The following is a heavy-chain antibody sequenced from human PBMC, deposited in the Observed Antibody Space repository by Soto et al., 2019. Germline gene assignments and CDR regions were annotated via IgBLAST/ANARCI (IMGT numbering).Heavy chain of an antibody. V-gene: IGHV3-15*01. CDR1: GFTFSNAW. CDR2: IKSKTDGGTT. D-gene: IGHD2-8*01. Sequence: GGSLRLSCAASGFTFSNAWMSWVRQAPGKGLEWVGRIKSKTDGGTTDYAAPVKGRFTISRDDSKNTLYLQMNSLKTEDTAVYYCNKDQDIVLMVYYYWGQGTLVTVSS. J-gene: IGHJ4*02. CDR3: NKDQDIVLMVYYY.